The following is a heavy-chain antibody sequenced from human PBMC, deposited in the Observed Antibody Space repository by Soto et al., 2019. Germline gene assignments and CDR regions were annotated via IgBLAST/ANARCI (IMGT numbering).Heavy chain of an antibody. J-gene: IGHJ4*02. CDR3: AKDRSRGYSGYDYGYYFDY. Sequence: GGSLRLSCAASGFTFSSYAMSWVRQAPGKGLEWVSAISGSGGSTYYADSVKGRFTISRDNSKNTLYLQMNSLRAEDTAVYYCAKDRSRGYSGYDYGYYFDYWGQGTLVTVSS. CDR2: ISGSGGST. D-gene: IGHD5-12*01. V-gene: IGHV3-23*01. CDR1: GFTFSSYA.